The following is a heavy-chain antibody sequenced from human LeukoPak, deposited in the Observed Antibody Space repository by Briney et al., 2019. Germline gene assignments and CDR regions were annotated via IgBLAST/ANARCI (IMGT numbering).Heavy chain of an antibody. J-gene: IGHJ4*02. CDR2: ISSSSSYI. CDR3: AKRSSISSGYFDF. Sequence: GGSLRLSCTASGFTFSSYSMNWVRQAPGKGLEWVSSISSSSSYIYYGDSVKGRFTISRDNAKNSLYLQMNSLRAEDTAKYYCAKRSSISSGYFDFWGRGTLVTVSS. CDR1: GFTFSSYS. D-gene: IGHD3-22*01. V-gene: IGHV3-21*04.